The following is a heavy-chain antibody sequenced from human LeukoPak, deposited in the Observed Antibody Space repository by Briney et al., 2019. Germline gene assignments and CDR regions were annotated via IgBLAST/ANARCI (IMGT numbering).Heavy chain of an antibody. CDR3: ARDERKGSGWPYYFDY. CDR1: GDSVSSNSAA. Sequence: SQTLSLTCALSGDSVSSNSAAWNWIRQSPSRGLEWLGRTYYRSNLYNDYAVSVKSRITINPDTSNNQFSLQLNSVTPEDTAVYYCARDERKGSGWPYYFDYWGQGILVTVSS. J-gene: IGHJ4*02. V-gene: IGHV6-1*01. D-gene: IGHD6-19*01. CDR2: TYYRSNLYN.